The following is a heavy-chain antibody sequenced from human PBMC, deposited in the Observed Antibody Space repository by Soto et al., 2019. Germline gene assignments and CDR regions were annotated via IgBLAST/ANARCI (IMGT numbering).Heavy chain of an antibody. CDR3: ARGQRFSDWFDP. CDR2: VYSSGGT. D-gene: IGHD3-3*01. Sequence: SETLSLTCTVSGGSMNSYHWTWIRQPAGKGLKWIGRVYSSGGTHYNPSLKSRITISLDTSNNQFSLRLLSVTDADTAVYYCARGQRFSDWFDPWGQGTLVTVSS. CDR1: GGSMNSYH. J-gene: IGHJ5*02. V-gene: IGHV4-4*07.